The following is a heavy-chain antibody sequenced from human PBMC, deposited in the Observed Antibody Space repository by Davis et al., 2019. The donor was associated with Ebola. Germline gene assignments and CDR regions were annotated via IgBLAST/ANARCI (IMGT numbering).Heavy chain of an antibody. D-gene: IGHD6-13*01. CDR2: IIPIFGTA. CDR3: ARGAAAGYYYYYYGMDV. Sequence: SVKVSCKASGGTFSSYAISWVRQAPGQGLEWMGGIIPIFGTANYAQKLQGRVTMTTDTSTSTAYMELRSLRSDDTAVYYCARGAAAGYYYYYYGMDVWGQGTTVTVSS. J-gene: IGHJ6*02. CDR1: GGTFSSYA. V-gene: IGHV1-69*05.